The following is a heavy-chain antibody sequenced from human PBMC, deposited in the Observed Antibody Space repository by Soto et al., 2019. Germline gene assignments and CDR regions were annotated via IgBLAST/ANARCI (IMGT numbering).Heavy chain of an antibody. V-gene: IGHV1-2*02. CDR2: INPNSGDT. J-gene: IGHJ4*02. D-gene: IGHD4-4*01. Sequence: QVQLVQSGTEVKRPGDSVKVSCKASGYTFTGYYVHWVRQAPGQGLEWMGWINPNSGDTYLAQRFQGRVTMNRDTSVGTAYMELRGLTSDDTAEYYCAKDLDDYSSAIDFWGQGTLVTVSS. CDR3: AKDLDDYSSAIDF. CDR1: GYTFTGYY.